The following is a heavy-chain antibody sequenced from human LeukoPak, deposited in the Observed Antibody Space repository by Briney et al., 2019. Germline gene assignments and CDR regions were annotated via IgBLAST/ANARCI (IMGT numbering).Heavy chain of an antibody. CDR3: PGLGGAIARVDYFDY. V-gene: IGHV4-34*01. J-gene: IGHJ4*02. CDR2: INHSGST. CDR1: GGSFSGYY. D-gene: IGHD1-26*01. Sequence: SETLSLTCAVYGGSFSGYYWSWIRQPPGKGLEWIGEINHSGSTNYNPSLKSRVTISVDTSKNQFSLKLSSVTAADTAVYYCPGLGGAIARVDYFDYWARGTRVTVSS.